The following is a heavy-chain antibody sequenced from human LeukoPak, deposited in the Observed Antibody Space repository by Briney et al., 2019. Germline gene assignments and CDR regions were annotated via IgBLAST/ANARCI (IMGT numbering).Heavy chain of an antibody. D-gene: IGHD3-9*01. CDR2: IRYDGSNK. CDR1: GFTFSSYG. V-gene: IGHV3-30*02. CDR3: GKNGGYFDWLFYR. J-gene: IGHJ4*02. Sequence: GGSLRLSCAASGFTFSSYGMHWVRQAPGKGLEWVAFIRYDGSNKYYADSVKGRFTISRDNSKNTLYLQMNSLRAEDTAVYYCGKNGGYFDWLFYRWGQGTLVTVSS.